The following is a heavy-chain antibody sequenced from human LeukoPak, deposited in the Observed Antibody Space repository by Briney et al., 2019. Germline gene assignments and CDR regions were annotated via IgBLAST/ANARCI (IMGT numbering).Heavy chain of an antibody. CDR1: GGSINKYY. D-gene: IGHD3-10*01. V-gene: IGHV4-59*12. J-gene: IGHJ5*02. CDR2: VHDSAGT. CDR3: AREGRYYYGSGSPENWFDP. Sequence: PSETLSLTCTVSGGSINKYYWSWIRQSPGKGLEWLGYVHDSAGTIYNPSLKSRVTISVDTSKNQFSLKLSSVTAADTAVYYCAREGRYYYGSGSPENWFDPWGQGTLVTVSS.